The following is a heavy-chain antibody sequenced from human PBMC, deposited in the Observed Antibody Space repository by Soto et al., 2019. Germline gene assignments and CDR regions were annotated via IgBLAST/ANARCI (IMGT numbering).Heavy chain of an antibody. CDR3: TRVQLDKFGEVSPTGVMGGYYGMDV. Sequence: ASVKVSCKASGYTFTSYGISWVRQAPGPGLEWMGWISAYNGNTNYAQKLQGRVTMTADTSTSTAYMELRSLRSDAPAVYSFTRVQLDKFGEVSPTGVMGGYYGMDVWGQGNTVTVSS. V-gene: IGHV1-18*04. D-gene: IGHD3-10*01. J-gene: IGHJ6*02. CDR2: ISAYNGNT. CDR1: GYTFTSYG.